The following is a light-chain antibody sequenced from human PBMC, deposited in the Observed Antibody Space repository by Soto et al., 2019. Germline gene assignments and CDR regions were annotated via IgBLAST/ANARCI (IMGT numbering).Light chain of an antibody. CDR3: QQYNIYPYT. Sequence: DIQMPQSPSTLSASVGDRVTITCRASQSISSWLAWYQQKPGKAPKVLIYEASSLESGVPSRFSGSGSGTEFTLAISSLQPDDFATYYCQQYNIYPYTFGPGTKLEIK. V-gene: IGKV1-5*03. CDR2: EAS. J-gene: IGKJ2*01. CDR1: QSISSW.